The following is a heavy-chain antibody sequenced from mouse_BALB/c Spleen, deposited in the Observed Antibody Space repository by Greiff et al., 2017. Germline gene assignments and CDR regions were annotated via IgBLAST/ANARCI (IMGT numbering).Heavy chain of an antibody. CDR1: GYSFTGYF. D-gene: IGHD2-2*01. V-gene: IGHV1-20*02. CDR2: INPYNGDT. Sequence: EVQRVESGPELVKPGASVKISCKASGYSFTGYFMNWVMQSHGKSLEWIGRINPYNGDTFYNQKFKGKATLTVDKSSSTAHMELRSLASEDSAVYYCASIYYGYDVYAMDYWGQGTSVTVSS. CDR3: ASIYYGYDVYAMDY. J-gene: IGHJ4*01.